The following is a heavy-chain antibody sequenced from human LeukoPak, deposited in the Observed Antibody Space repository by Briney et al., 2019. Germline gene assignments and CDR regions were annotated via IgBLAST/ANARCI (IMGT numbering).Heavy chain of an antibody. CDR3: ARDEVYGEQYYFDY. CDR2: ISSSSTYI. J-gene: IGHJ4*02. Sequence: PGGSLRLSCAAPGFPFSTYTMNWVRQAPGKGLEWVSSISSSSTYIDYADSVKGRFTISRDNAKNSLYLQMNSLRAEDTAVYYCARDEVYGEQYYFDYWGQGTLVTVSS. D-gene: IGHD4/OR15-4a*01. V-gene: IGHV3-21*01. CDR1: GFPFSTYT.